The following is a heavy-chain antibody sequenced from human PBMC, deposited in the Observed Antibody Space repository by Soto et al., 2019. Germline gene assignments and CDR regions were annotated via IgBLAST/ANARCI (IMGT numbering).Heavy chain of an antibody. D-gene: IGHD3-10*01. CDR1: GYGFSFG. CDR3: ATYYFGSGSYYPRRWFDP. CDR2: ISASDGSS. Sequence: ASVKVSCKASGYGFSFGFSWVRQAPGQGLEWMGWISASDGSSNSAQKFRPRIALTTDTSTNTAYMELLSLTSDDTAVYFCATYYFGSGSYYPRRWFDPWGQGTLVTVSS. J-gene: IGHJ5*02. V-gene: IGHV1-18*01.